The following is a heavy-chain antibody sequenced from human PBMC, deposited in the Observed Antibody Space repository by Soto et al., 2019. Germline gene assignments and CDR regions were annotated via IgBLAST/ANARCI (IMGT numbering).Heavy chain of an antibody. J-gene: IGHJ4*02. CDR1: GYSFTSYW. Sequence: GESLKISCKSSGYSFTSYWIVWVRQMPGKGLEWMGIIYPGDSETRYSPSFQGQVTISADKSITTAYLQWSSLRASDTAMYYCALRFGYYYYFDYWGQGTLVTVSS. CDR2: IYPGDSET. D-gene: IGHD3-22*01. V-gene: IGHV5-51*01. CDR3: ALRFGYYYYFDY.